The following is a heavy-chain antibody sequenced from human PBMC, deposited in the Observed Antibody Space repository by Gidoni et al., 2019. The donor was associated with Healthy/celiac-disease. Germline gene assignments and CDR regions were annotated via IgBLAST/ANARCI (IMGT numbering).Heavy chain of an antibody. CDR3: AKDLPRGYYPTEYFQH. V-gene: IGHV3-23*01. J-gene: IGHJ1*01. D-gene: IGHD2-15*01. CDR2: ISGSGGST. Sequence: EVQLLESGGGLVQPGGSLSLSCAASGFTFSSYAMSWVRQAPGKGLEWVSAISGSGGSTYYADSVKGRFTISRDNSKNTLYLQMNSLRAEDTAVYYCAKDLPRGYYPTEYFQHWGQGTLVTVSS. CDR1: GFTFSSYA.